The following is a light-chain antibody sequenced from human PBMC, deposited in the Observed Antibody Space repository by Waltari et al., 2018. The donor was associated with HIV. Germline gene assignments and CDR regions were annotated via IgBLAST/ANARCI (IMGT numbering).Light chain of an antibody. CDR1: HDIKTS. CDR3: QHYDYLLT. V-gene: IGKV1-33*01. J-gene: IGKJ4*01. Sequence: IQMTQSPSSLPFPVGATFTITCQANHDIKTSINWYNQKSGKAPRLLVYDAPNLETGVPSRFNASGSGTHFTLTISPLSPEDFGVYFCQHYDYLLTFAGGSKIEI. CDR2: DAP.